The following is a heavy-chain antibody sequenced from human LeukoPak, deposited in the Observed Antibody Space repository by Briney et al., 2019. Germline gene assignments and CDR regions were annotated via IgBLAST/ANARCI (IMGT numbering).Heavy chain of an antibody. J-gene: IGHJ6*02. Sequence: PSETLSLTSAVSRGSSSVYSCSWIREPPGKRLWWIGEINHSVRAPYTPPPKSRFTISVDTSKNQFSLKLSSVTAADTAVYYCATGHKFATMVRALDFYYYYGMDVWGQGTTVTVSS. CDR1: RGSSSVYS. CDR3: ATGHKFATMVRALDFYYYYGMDV. V-gene: IGHV4-34*01. CDR2: INHSVRA. D-gene: IGHD3-10*01.